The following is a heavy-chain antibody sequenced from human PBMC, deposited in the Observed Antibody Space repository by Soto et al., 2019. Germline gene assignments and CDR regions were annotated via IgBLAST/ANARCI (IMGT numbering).Heavy chain of an antibody. V-gene: IGHV3-23*01. CDR3: AKDHLVSTYFDG. D-gene: IGHD2-2*01. CDR2: ISGSGHST. Sequence: EVQLLESGGGLVQPGGSLRLSCEASGVTFSSYDMSCVRTAPGKGLEWVSGISGSGHSTYYLDSVKGRFTISRDNSKSTVYLQMNSLRAEDTAVYYCAKDHLVSTYFDGWGQGPLFTVSS. CDR1: GVTFSSYD. J-gene: IGHJ4*02.